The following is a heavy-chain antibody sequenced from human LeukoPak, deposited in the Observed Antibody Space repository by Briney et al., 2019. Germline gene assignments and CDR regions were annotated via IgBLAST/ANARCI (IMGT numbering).Heavy chain of an antibody. CDR1: GFTFSSYG. V-gene: IGHV3-30*02. D-gene: IGHD3-10*01. CDR2: IRYDGSNK. J-gene: IGHJ4*02. CDR3: AKGARFGELLRGFNSFDY. Sequence: GGSLRLSCAASGFTFSSYGMHWVRQAPGKGLEWVAFIRYDGSNKFYADSVKGRFTISRDNSKNTLYLQMNSLRAEDTAVYYCAKGARFGELLRGFNSFDYWGQGTLVTVSS.